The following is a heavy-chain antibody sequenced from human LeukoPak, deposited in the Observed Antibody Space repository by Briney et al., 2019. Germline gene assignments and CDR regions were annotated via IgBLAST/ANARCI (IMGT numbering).Heavy chain of an antibody. CDR3: ARDGAAGIAAAPNY. CDR1: GFTFSSYS. Sequence: GGSLRLSCAASGFTFSSYSMNWVRQAPGKGLEWVSYISSSSSTLYYADSVKGRFTISRDNAKNSLYLQMNSLRAEDTAVYYCARDGAAGIAAAPNYWGQGTLVTVSS. CDR2: ISSSSSTL. D-gene: IGHD6-13*01. J-gene: IGHJ4*02. V-gene: IGHV3-48*01.